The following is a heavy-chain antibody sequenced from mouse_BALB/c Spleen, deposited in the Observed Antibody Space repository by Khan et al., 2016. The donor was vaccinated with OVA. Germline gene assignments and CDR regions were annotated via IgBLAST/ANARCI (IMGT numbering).Heavy chain of an antibody. D-gene: IGHD1-1*01. Sequence: EVQVVESGGDLVKPGGSLKLSCAASGFTFSTYGMSWVRQTPDKRLEWVATISTGGTYTYYPDSVKGRFTISRDNAKNTLYLQMSSLKSEDTAIYYCTRLAYYYNSGGFAYWGQGTLVTVSA. CDR1: GFTFSTYG. V-gene: IGHV5-6*01. CDR3: TRLAYYYNSGGFAY. CDR2: ISTGGTYT. J-gene: IGHJ3*01.